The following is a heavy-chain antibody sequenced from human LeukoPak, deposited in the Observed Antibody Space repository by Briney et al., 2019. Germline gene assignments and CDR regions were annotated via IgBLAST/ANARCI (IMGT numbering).Heavy chain of an antibody. D-gene: IGHD2-15*01. Sequence: GGSLRLSCAASGFTFSSYSMNWVRQAPGKGLEWVSSISSSSSYIYYADSAKGRFIISRDNAKNSLYLQMNSLRAEDTAVYFCARDPGYCSGGSCSYYYYHYMDVWGKGTTVTVSS. CDR3: ARDPGYCSGGSCSYYYYHYMDV. J-gene: IGHJ6*03. CDR2: ISSSSSYI. CDR1: GFTFSSYS. V-gene: IGHV3-21*01.